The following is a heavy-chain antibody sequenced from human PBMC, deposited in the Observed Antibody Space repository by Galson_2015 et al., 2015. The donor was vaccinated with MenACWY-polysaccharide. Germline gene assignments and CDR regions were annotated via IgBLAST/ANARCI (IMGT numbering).Heavy chain of an antibody. V-gene: IGHV3-7*01. Sequence: SLRLSCAASGFPFSSYWMTWVRQAPGKGLEWVANIKQDGSEKYYVDSVKGRFTISRDNAKNSLYLQMNSLRAEDTAVYYCARDRYLSVVRHHTDYWGQGTLVTVSS. CDR1: GFPFSSYW. J-gene: IGHJ4*02. CDR3: ARDRYLSVVRHHTDY. D-gene: IGHD4-23*01. CDR2: IKQDGSEK.